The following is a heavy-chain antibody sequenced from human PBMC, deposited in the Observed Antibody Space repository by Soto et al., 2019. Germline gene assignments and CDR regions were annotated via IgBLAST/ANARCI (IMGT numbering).Heavy chain of an antibody. D-gene: IGHD3-10*01. J-gene: IGHJ4*02. CDR1: GYTFTGYY. V-gene: IGHV1-2*02. CDR3: ARGLITMVRGVLPATNSLAY. CDR2: INPNSGGT. Sequence: GASVKVSCKASGYTFTGYYMHWVRQAPGQGLEWMGWINPNSGGTNYAQKFQGRVTMTRDTSISTAYMELSRLRSDDTAVYYCARGLITMVRGVLPATNSLAYWGQGPLVTVAS.